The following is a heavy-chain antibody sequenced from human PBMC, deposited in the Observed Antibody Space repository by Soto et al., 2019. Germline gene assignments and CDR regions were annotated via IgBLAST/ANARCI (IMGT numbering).Heavy chain of an antibody. V-gene: IGHV2-5*08. Sequence: VSGPTMVNPTQTLTLTCTFSGFSLSTSGMCVSWIRQPPGKALEWLALIYWDDDKRYSPSLKSRLTITKDTSKNQVVLTMTNMDPVDTATYYCAHQQLVLVFDIWGQGTMVTVSS. CDR3: AHQQLVLVFDI. CDR2: IYWDDDK. CDR1: GFSLSTSGMC. J-gene: IGHJ3*02. D-gene: IGHD6-13*01.